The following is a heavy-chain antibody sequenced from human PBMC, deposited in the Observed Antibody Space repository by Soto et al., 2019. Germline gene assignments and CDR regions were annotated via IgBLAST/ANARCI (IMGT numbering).Heavy chain of an antibody. V-gene: IGHV4-31*03. CDR2: IYYSGST. D-gene: IGHD5-18*01. CDR3: ARLRYSYGNYYYGMDV. J-gene: IGHJ6*01. CDR1: GGSISSGGYY. Sequence: SETLSLTCPVFGGSISSGGYYWSWIRKHPGKGLEWIGYIYYSGSTNYTPSLKSRVTISVATSKHQFSRKLSSLTAAYTAVYYCARLRYSYGNYYYGMDVWGQGTTVTVSS.